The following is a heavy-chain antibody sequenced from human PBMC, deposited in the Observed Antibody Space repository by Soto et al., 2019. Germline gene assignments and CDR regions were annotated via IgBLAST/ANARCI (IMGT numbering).Heavy chain of an antibody. CDR2: ISFDGTNK. CDR3: ARPGSGYDVLTGQYFYYDHTIDV. V-gene: IGHV3-30-3*01. Sequence: QVQLVDSGGGVVQPGRSLRLSCAASGFIFSTYAMHWVRQAPGKGLEWVAVISFDGTNKYYADSVKGRFTVSRDNSRNTLYLQMNSLTTEDTAVYYCARPGSGYDVLTGQYFYYDHTIDVWGQGTTVTVAS. CDR1: GFIFSTYA. J-gene: IGHJ6*02. D-gene: IGHD3-9*01.